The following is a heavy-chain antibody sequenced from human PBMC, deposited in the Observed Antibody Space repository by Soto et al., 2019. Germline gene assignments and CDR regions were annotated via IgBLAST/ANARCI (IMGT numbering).Heavy chain of an antibody. J-gene: IGHJ6*02. CDR3: AREIAPYSSSPHYYYGMDV. V-gene: IGHV1-69*12. Sequence: QVQLVQSGAEVKKPGSSVKVSCKASGGTFSSYAISWVRQAPGQGLEWMGGIIPIFGTANYAQKFQGRVTITADESTSTAYMELSSLRSEDTAVYYCAREIAPYSSSPHYYYGMDVWGQGTTVTVSS. D-gene: IGHD6-13*01. CDR1: GGTFSSYA. CDR2: IIPIFGTA.